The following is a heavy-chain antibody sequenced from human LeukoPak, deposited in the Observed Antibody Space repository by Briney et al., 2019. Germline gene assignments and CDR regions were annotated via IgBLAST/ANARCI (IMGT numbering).Heavy chain of an antibody. CDR1: GYTFTGYY. D-gene: IGHD2-2*01. Sequence: SVKVSCKTSGYTFTGYYIHWVRQAPGQGLEWMGGIIPIFGTTNYPQKFQDRVTITADESTNTAYMELRSLRSEDTAVYYCARDDVPAATSSGMDVWGQGTTVTVSS. V-gene: IGHV1-69*13. CDR3: ARDDVPAATSSGMDV. J-gene: IGHJ6*02. CDR2: IIPIFGTT.